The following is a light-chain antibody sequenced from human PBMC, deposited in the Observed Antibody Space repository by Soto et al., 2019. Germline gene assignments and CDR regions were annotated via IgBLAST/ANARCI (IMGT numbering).Light chain of an antibody. V-gene: IGKV1-27*01. CDR2: AAS. CDR1: QGISNY. CDR3: QKYNSAAYA. J-gene: IGKJ2*01. Sequence: DIQMTHSPSSLSASVGDRATITCRASQGISNYLAWYQQKPGKIPKLLIYAASTLQSGAPSRFSGSGSGTDFTLTISSLQPEDVATYYCQKYNSAAYAFGQGTKLEIK.